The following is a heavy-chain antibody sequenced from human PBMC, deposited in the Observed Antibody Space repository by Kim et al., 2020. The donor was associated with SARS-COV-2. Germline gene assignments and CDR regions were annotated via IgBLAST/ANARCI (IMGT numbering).Heavy chain of an antibody. CDR3: ARTRGASDFDY. CDR2: ST. D-gene: IGHD3-10*01. Sequence: STDYNPSLESRVTRSVDTSKNQFSLKLSSVTAAGTANYYCARTRGASDFDYWGQGTLVTGSS. J-gene: IGHJ4*02. V-gene: IGHV4-59*01.